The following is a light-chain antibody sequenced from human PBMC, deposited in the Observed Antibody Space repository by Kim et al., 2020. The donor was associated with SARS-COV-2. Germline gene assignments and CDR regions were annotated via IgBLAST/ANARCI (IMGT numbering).Light chain of an antibody. Sequence: TITCLASPSLFTLLALYQPKPVTVPTALFYKAPSLERAFPSRFSCSGTGSEFTLTFSSLQPADFATYYCQQYNCYSIPFGQGTRLEIK. J-gene: IGKJ5*01. V-gene: IGKV1-5*03. CDR3: QQYNCYSIP. CDR1: PSLFTL. CDR2: KAP.